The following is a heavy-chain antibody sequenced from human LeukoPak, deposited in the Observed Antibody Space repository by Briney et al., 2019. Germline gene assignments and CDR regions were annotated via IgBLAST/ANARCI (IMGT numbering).Heavy chain of an antibody. Sequence: GGSLRLSCAASGFTFSSYGMHWVRQAPGKGLEWVAVISYDGSNKYYADSVKGRFTISRDNSKNTLYLQMNSLRAEDTAVYYCAKDLAGPIPYYWGQGTLVTVSS. V-gene: IGHV3-30*18. CDR3: AKDLAGPIPYY. D-gene: IGHD2-21*01. J-gene: IGHJ4*02. CDR2: ISYDGSNK. CDR1: GFTFSSYG.